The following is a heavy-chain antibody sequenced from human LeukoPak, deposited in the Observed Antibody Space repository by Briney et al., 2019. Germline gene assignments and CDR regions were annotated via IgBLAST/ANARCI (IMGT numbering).Heavy chain of an antibody. V-gene: IGHV1-2*02. CDR1: GYPFTGYY. CDR3: ARDFRGGWYYFDY. CDR2: INPNSGGT. J-gene: IGHJ4*02. Sequence: ASVKVSCKASGYPFTGYYMHWVRQAPGQGLEWMGWINPNSGGTNYAQKFQGGVTMTRDTSISTLYMEVSRLRSDDTAVYYCARDFRGGWYYFDYWGQGTLVTVSS. D-gene: IGHD6-19*01.